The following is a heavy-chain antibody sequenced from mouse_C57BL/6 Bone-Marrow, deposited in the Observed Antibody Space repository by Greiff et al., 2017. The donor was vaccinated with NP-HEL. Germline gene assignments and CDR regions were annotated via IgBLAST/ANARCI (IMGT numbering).Heavy chain of an antibody. Sequence: EVHLVESGGGLVQPKGSLKLSCAASGFSFNTYAMNWVRQAPGKGLEWVARIRSKSNNYATYYADSVKDRFTISRDDSESMLYLQMNNLKTEDTAMYYCVLGYYWYFDVWGTGTTVTVSS. CDR3: VLGYYWYFDV. CDR2: IRSKSNNYAT. D-gene: IGHD2-2*01. J-gene: IGHJ1*03. CDR1: GFSFNTYA. V-gene: IGHV10-1*01.